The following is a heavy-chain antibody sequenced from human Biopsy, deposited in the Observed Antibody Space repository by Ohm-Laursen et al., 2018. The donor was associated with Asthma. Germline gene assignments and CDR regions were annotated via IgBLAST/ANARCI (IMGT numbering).Heavy chain of an antibody. V-gene: IGHV3-23*01. CDR3: AKDVFPGWELRRGPDY. Sequence: SLRLSCTASRFTFSNYVMSWVRQAPGKGLEWVSSITGSGGFTYYADSVKGRFTISRDNSRNTLHLQMNSLRAEDTAVYYCAKDVFPGWELRRGPDYWGQGTLVTVSS. D-gene: IGHD1-26*01. CDR2: ITGSGGFT. CDR1: RFTFSNYV. J-gene: IGHJ4*02.